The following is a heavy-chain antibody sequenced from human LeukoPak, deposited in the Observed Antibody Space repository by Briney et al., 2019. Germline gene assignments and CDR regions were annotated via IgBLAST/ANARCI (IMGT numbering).Heavy chain of an antibody. CDR1: GGSFSGYY. Sequence: PSETLSLTCAVYGGSFSGYYWSWIRQPPGKGLEWIGEINHSGSTNYNPPLKSRVTISVDTSKNQFSLKLSSVTAADTAVYYCAREDPDRKIDYWGQGTLVTVSS. V-gene: IGHV4-34*01. CDR2: INHSGST. D-gene: IGHD1-14*01. J-gene: IGHJ4*02. CDR3: AREDPDRKIDY.